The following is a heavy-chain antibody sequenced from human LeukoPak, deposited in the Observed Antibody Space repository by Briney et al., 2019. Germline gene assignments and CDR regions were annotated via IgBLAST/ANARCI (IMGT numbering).Heavy chain of an antibody. CDR1: GFTFSSYA. V-gene: IGHV3-23*01. Sequence: XXXXXCXASGFTFSSYAMSWVRQAPGKGLQWVSAISGSGDSTYYEDSVKGRFTISRDKTKNKLYLQMNRLRDEETGEYYXXXXXXXXXXGXLIKTQYYYYMDVWGKGTTVTVSS. CDR2: ISGSGDST. D-gene: IGHD2/OR15-2a*01. CDR3: XXXXXXXXXGXLIKTQYYYYMDV. J-gene: IGHJ6*03.